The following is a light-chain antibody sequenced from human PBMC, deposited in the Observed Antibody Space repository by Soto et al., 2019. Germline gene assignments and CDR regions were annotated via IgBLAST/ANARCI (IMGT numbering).Light chain of an antibody. Sequence: DIQMTQSPSSLSASVGDRVTIACRATQSISIYLNWYQQKPGKPPKLLIYGATTLQSGVPSRFSADGSGTDFNLTISSLQPEDFATYYCQESSSGPPFTFGPGTKVDIK. CDR2: GAT. CDR1: QSISIY. CDR3: QESSSGPPFT. V-gene: IGKV1-39*01. J-gene: IGKJ3*01.